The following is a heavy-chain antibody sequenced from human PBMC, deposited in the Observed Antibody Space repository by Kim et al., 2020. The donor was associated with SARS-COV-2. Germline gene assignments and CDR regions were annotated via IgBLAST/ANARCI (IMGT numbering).Heavy chain of an antibody. V-gene: IGHV3-20*04. CDR1: GFTFDDYG. D-gene: IGHD3-22*01. CDR2: INWNGGST. J-gene: IGHJ3*02. CDR3: ARDRWLSGSHDAFDI. Sequence: GGSLRLSCAASGFTFDDYGMSWVRQAPGKGLEWVSGINWNGGSTGYADSVKGRFTISRDNAKNSLYLQMNSLRAEDTALYYCARDRWLSGSHDAFDIWGQGTMVTVSS.